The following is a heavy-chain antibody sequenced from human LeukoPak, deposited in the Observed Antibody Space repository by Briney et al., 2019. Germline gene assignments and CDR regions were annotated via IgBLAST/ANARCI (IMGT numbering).Heavy chain of an antibody. D-gene: IGHD3-3*01. CDR2: ISSSSTYI. CDR1: GFTFSSYN. Sequence: PGGSLRLSCAASGFTFSSYNMNWVRQAPGKGLEWVSSISSSSTYIYYTDSVRGRFTISRENAKNSLYLQMNSLRAEDTAVYWCARDYIAYDPLDYWGQGTLVTVSS. CDR3: ARDYIAYDPLDY. J-gene: IGHJ4*02. V-gene: IGHV3-21*01.